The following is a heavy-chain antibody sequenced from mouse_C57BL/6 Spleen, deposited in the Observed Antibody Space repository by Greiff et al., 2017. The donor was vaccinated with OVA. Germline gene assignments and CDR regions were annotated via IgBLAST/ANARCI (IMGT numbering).Heavy chain of an antibody. V-gene: IGHV3-6*01. J-gene: IGHJ2*01. CDR3: ARAHYGGHYFDY. CDR1: GYSITSGYY. CDR2: ISYDGSN. Sequence: EVKLMESGPGLVKPSQSLSLTCSVTGYSITSGYYWNWIRQFPGNKLEWMGYISYDGSNNYNPSLKNRISITRDTSKNQFFLKLNSVTTEDTATYYCARAHYGGHYFDYWGQGTTLTVSS. D-gene: IGHD1-1*02.